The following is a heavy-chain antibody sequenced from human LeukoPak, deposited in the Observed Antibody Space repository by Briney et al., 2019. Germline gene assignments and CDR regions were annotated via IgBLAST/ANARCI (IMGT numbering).Heavy chain of an antibody. Sequence: AGGSLRLSCAASGFTFSNYEMNWVRQAPGKGLEWVAVIWYDGNSKFYAGSVKGRFTISRDNSKNTLYLQMNSLGAEDTAVYYCVRGTYYYDSSDYYYFPYWGQGTPVTVSS. CDR2: IWYDGNSK. J-gene: IGHJ4*02. CDR1: GFTFSNYE. D-gene: IGHD3-22*01. V-gene: IGHV3-33*08. CDR3: VRGTYYYDSSDYYYFPY.